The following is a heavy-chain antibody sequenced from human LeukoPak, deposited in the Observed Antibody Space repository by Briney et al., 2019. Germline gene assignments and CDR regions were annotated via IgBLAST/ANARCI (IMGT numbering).Heavy chain of an antibody. CDR1: GGSISSSSYY. V-gene: IGHV4-39*01. D-gene: IGHD3-22*01. CDR3: ARPYEGPGYYDSSGYYSFEY. Sequence: SETLSLTCTVPGGSISSSSYYWGWIRQPPGKGLEWIGSIYYSGSTYYNPSLKSRVTISVDTSKNQFSLKLSSVTAADTAVYYCARPYEGPGYYDSSGYYSFEYWGQGTLVTVSS. CDR2: IYYSGST. J-gene: IGHJ4*02.